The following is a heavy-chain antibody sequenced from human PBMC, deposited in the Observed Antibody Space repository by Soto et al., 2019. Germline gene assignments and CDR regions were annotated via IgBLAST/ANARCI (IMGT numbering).Heavy chain of an antibody. J-gene: IGHJ5*01. D-gene: IGHD7-27*01. V-gene: IGHV4-59*01. CDR2: IYYSGST. Sequence: PSETLSLTCTVSGASISSYYWSWIRPPPGKGRECIGYIYYSGSTKYNPSLTSRVTISVDTSKNQFSLKVSSVTAXETALFYCARLSPTHGNWALDCWAHGTLVPVSS. CDR1: GASISSYY. CDR3: ARLSPTHGNWALDC.